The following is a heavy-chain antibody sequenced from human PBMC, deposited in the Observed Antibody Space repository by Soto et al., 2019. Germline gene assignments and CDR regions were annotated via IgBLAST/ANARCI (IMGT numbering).Heavy chain of an antibody. CDR1: GFTFSSYW. CDR2: INSDGSST. Sequence: VGSLRLSCAASGFTFSSYWMHWVRQAPGKGLVWVSRINSDGSSTSYADSVKGRFTISRDNAKNTLYLQMNSLRAEDTAVYYCARKGYYYDSSGYSHWFDPWGQGTLVTVSS. CDR3: ARKGYYYDSSGYSHWFDP. V-gene: IGHV3-74*01. J-gene: IGHJ5*02. D-gene: IGHD3-22*01.